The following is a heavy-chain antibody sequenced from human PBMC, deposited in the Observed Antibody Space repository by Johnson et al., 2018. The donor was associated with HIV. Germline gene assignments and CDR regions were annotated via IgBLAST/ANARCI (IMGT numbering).Heavy chain of an antibody. CDR2: ISGGGRAI. V-gene: IGHV3-11*04. CDR3: ARDRVGATAFDV. Sequence: QVQLVESGGGLVKPGGSLRLSCAVSGFTFSDYYMSWIRQAPGKGLEWISYISGGGRAIYYADSVRGRFTISRDNAKNSLYLQMNSLRAEDTAVYYCARDRVGATAFDVWGQGTLVTVSS. D-gene: IGHD1-26*01. CDR1: GFTFSDYY. J-gene: IGHJ3*01.